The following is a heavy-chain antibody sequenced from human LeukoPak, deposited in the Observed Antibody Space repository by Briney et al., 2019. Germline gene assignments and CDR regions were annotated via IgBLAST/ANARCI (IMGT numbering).Heavy chain of an antibody. CDR2: IYYSGST. J-gene: IGHJ4*02. D-gene: IGHD2-15*01. CDR1: GGSISGSSYY. CDR3: ARPPCSGYSCYGY. V-gene: IGHV4-39*01. Sequence: SETLSLTCTVSGGSISGSSYYWGWIRQPPGKGLEWIGSIYYSGSTYYNSSLKGRVTISVDTSKNQFSLKLSSVTAADTAVYYCARPPCSGYSCYGYWGQGTLVTVSS.